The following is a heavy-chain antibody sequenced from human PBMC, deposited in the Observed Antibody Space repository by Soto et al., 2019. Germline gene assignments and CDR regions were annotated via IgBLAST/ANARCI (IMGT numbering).Heavy chain of an antibody. CDR3: AKGGSSSWYYAFDI. V-gene: IGHV3-30*18. Sequence: QVQLVESGGGVVQPGRSLRLSCAASGFTFSSYGMHWVRQAPGKGLEWVAVISYDGSNKYYADSVKGRFTISRDNSKNTLNLQMNSLRAEDTAVYYCAKGGSSSWYYAFDIWGQGTMVTVSS. CDR1: GFTFSSYG. J-gene: IGHJ3*02. D-gene: IGHD6-13*01. CDR2: ISYDGSNK.